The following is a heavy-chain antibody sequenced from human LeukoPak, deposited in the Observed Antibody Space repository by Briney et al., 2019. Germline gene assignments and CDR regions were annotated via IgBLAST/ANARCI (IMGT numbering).Heavy chain of an antibody. Sequence: SETLSLTRAVYGGSFSGYYWSWIRQPPGKALEWIGENNHSGSTNYNPSLKSRVTISVEPPKNQSSLKLSSVTSADTAVYYCARGITHSSSWYPLWGQGTLVTVSS. CDR1: GGSFSGYY. V-gene: IGHV4-34*01. J-gene: IGHJ4*02. D-gene: IGHD6-13*01. CDR3: ARGITHSSSWYPL. CDR2: NNHSGST.